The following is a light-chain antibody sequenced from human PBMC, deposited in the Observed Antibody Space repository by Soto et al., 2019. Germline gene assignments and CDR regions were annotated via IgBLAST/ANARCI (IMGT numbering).Light chain of an antibody. Sequence: SYELTQTPSVSVSPGQTATITCSGEELPKQFVFWYQQKPGQAPVLVIQKDTERPSGIPERFSGSTSGTLVTLTISGVQAEDEADYYCQSADNSGVVFGGGTKLTVL. V-gene: IGLV3-25*02. CDR1: ELPKQF. CDR2: KDT. J-gene: IGLJ2*01. CDR3: QSADNSGVV.